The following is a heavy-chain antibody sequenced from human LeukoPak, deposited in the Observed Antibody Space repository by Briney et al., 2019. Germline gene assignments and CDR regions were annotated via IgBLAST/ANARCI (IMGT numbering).Heavy chain of an antibody. D-gene: IGHD3-10*01. CDR3: ARAPDPYGEYYFDY. J-gene: IGHJ4*02. CDR2: ISYDGSNK. Sequence: PGRSLRLSRAASGFTFSSYAMHWVRQAPGKGLEWVAVISYDGSNKYYADSVKGRFTISRDNSKNTLYLQMNSLRAEDTAVYYCARAPDPYGEYYFDYWGQGTLVTVSS. V-gene: IGHV3-30*01. CDR1: GFTFSSYA.